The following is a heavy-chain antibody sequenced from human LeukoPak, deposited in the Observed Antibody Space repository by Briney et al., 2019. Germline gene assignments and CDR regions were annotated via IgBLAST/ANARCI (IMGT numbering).Heavy chain of an antibody. J-gene: IGHJ4*02. V-gene: IGHV4-38-2*02. CDR2: IYHSGRT. Sequence: SETLSLTCTVSGYSISSGYYWGWIRQPSGKGLEWIGSIYHSGRTFYNPSLKSRVTISVDTSKNQFSLKLSSVTAADTAVYYCAREAISYFDYWGQGTLVTVSS. CDR1: GYSISSGYY. CDR3: AREAISYFDY.